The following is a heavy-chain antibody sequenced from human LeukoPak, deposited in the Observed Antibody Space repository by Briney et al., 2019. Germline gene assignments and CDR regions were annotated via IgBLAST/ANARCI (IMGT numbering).Heavy chain of an antibody. V-gene: IGHV3-23*01. D-gene: IGHD6-19*01. J-gene: IGHJ6*02. Sequence: GGSLRLSCVASGITFSNYAASWVRQAPGKGLEWVSAISGSGGSTYYADSVKGRFTISRDNSKNTLYLQMNSLRAEDTAVYYCAKIAGAAKRYYYGMDVWGQGTTVTVSS. CDR2: ISGSGGST. CDR3: AKIAGAAKRYYYGMDV. CDR1: GITFSNYA.